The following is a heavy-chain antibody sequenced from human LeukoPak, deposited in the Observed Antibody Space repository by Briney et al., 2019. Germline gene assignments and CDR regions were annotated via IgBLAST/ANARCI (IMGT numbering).Heavy chain of an antibody. Sequence: GGSLRLSCVASGFTFSNYGMHWVRQAPGKGLEWVAVISYDGSNKYYADSVKGRFTISRDNSKNTLYLQMNSLGAEDTAVYYCAKDRYGSSEGWIDYWGQGTLVTVSS. CDR3: AKDRYGSSEGWIDY. CDR2: ISYDGSNK. J-gene: IGHJ4*02. V-gene: IGHV3-30*18. CDR1: GFTFSNYG. D-gene: IGHD3-22*01.